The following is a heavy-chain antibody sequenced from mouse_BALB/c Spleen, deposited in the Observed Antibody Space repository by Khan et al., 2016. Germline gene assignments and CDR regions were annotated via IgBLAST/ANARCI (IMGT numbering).Heavy chain of an antibody. Sequence: EVKLLESGGGLVQPGGSLKLSCAASGFAFSRYWMSWVRQAPGKGLEWIGEINPDSSTINYTPSLKDKFIISRDNAKNTLYLQMSKVRSEDTALYYCARNWDVGFAYWGQGTLVTVSA. CDR2: INPDSSTI. D-gene: IGHD4-1*01. CDR3: ARNWDVGFAY. CDR1: GFAFSRYW. J-gene: IGHJ3*01. V-gene: IGHV4-1*02.